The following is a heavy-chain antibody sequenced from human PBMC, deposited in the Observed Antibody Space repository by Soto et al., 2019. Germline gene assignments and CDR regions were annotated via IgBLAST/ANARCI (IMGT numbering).Heavy chain of an antibody. J-gene: IGHJ6*02. CDR1: GYTFTRYG. Sequence: QVQLVQSGAEVKKPGASVKVSCKASGYTFTRYGITWVRQAPGQGVEWMGWISAYNGNTNYAQKLQGRVTMTTDTSKSTAYMKLRSLRSDDTAVYYCARGVVVAATPDYYYYYGMDVWGQGTTVTVSS. CDR2: ISAYNGNT. D-gene: IGHD2-15*01. CDR3: ARGVVVAATPDYYYYYGMDV. V-gene: IGHV1-18*01.